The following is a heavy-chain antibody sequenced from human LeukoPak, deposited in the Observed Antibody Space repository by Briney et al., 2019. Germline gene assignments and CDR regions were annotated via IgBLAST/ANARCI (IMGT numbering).Heavy chain of an antibody. CDR3: ARRSGSYYFGMGGYFDY. Sequence: PSETLSLTCTVSGGSISSYYWSWIRQPPGKGLEWIGYIYYSGSTNYNPSLKSRVTLSVDMSKNQFSLKLSSVTAADTAVYYCARRSGSYYFGMGGYFDYWGQGTLVTVSS. D-gene: IGHD1-26*01. J-gene: IGHJ4*02. CDR2: IYYSGST. CDR1: GGSISSYY. V-gene: IGHV4-59*01.